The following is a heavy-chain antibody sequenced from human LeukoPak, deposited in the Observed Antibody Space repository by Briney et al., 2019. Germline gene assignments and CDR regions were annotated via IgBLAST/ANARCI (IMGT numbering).Heavy chain of an antibody. Sequence: GGTLRLSCAASGLTCSSYGMRWVRQAPGKGLEWVAFIRYDGSNKYYAESVKGRFAISRDNSKNTLYLQMNSLRAEDTAVYYCAKVYGVTGWGQGTLVTVSS. CDR3: AKVYGVTG. CDR2: IRYDGSNK. V-gene: IGHV3-30*02. CDR1: GLTCSSYG. J-gene: IGHJ4*02. D-gene: IGHD3-3*01.